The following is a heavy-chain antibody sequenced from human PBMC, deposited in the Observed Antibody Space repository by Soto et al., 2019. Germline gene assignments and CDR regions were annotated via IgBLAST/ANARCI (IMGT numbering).Heavy chain of an antibody. V-gene: IGHV3-23*01. CDR3: ATRGRYYFDR. CDR1: GFTFSSSA. CDR2: ISNGVGT. Sequence: EVQLLESGGGLVQPGGSLRLSCAASGFTFSSSAMSWVRQAPGKGLEWVSSISNGVGTYYTDSVKGRFTISRDNSKITLYLQMNSLRAEDTAVYYCATRGRYYFDRWGQGTLVAVSS. J-gene: IGHJ4*02.